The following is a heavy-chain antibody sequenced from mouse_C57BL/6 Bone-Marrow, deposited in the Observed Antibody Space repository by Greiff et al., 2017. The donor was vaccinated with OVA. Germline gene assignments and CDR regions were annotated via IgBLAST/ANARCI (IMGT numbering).Heavy chain of an antibody. CDR2: ISNGGGST. CDR1: GFTFSDYY. CDR3: ARVDAMDY. V-gene: IGHV5-12*01. J-gene: IGHJ4*01. Sequence: EVQRVESGGGLVQPGGSLKLSCAASGFTFSDYYMYWVRQTPEKRLEWVAYISNGGGSTYYPDTVKGRFTISRDNAKNTLYLQMSRLKSEDTAMYYCARVDAMDYWGQGTSVTVSS.